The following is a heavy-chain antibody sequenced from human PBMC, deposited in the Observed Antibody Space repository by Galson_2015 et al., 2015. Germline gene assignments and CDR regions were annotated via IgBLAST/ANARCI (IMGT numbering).Heavy chain of an antibody. V-gene: IGHV3-23*01. CDR1: GFTFSSHA. J-gene: IGHJ4*02. D-gene: IGHD5-12*01. CDR2: ISGSGGST. Sequence: SLRLSCAACGFTFSSHAMSWVRQAPGKGLEWVSSISGSGGSTYYADSVKGRFTISRDNSKNTLYLQMNSLRAEDTAVYYCARDLYPVATMRETTDFDYWGQGTLVTVSS. CDR3: ARDLYPVATMRETTDFDY.